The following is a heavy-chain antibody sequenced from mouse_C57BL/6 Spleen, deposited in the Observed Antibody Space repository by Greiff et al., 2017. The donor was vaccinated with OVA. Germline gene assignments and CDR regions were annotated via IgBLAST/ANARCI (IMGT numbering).Heavy chain of an antibody. CDR1: GYAFTNYL. CDR3: ARGITTVVFDY. J-gene: IGHJ2*01. Sequence: VMLVESGAELVRPGTSVKVSCKASGYAFTNYLIEWVKQRPGQGLEWIGVINPGSGGTNYNEKFKGKATLTADKSSSTAYMQLSSLTSEDSAVYFCARGITTVVFDYWGQGTTLTVSS. CDR2: INPGSGGT. D-gene: IGHD1-1*01. V-gene: IGHV1-54*01.